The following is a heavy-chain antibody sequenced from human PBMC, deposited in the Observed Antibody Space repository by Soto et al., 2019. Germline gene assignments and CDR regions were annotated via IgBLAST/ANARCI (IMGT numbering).Heavy chain of an antibody. V-gene: IGHV1-3*01. D-gene: IGHD2-15*01. CDR1: GYTFSSYA. Sequence: ASVKVSCKASGYTFSSYAVHWVRQAPGQRLEWMGWINAGNGNTKYSQKFQGRVTITRDTSASTVYMEMSSLSSEGTAVYYCARGSGRIDGAFDIWGQGTMVTVSS. CDR3: ARGSGRIDGAFDI. CDR2: INAGNGNT. J-gene: IGHJ3*02.